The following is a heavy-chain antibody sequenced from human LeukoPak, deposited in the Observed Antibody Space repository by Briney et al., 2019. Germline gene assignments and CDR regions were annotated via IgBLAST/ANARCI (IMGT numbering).Heavy chain of an antibody. CDR1: GYDFTTYC. D-gene: IGHD6-19*01. J-gene: IGHJ5*02. V-gene: IGHV1-2*04. Sequence: ASVKVSCKTSGYDFTTYCIHWVRQAPGQGLEWMGWVNPNSGGTNYAQKFQGWVTMTRDTSISTAYMELSRLRSDDTAVYYCARGPQWLARYNWFDPWGQGTLVTVSS. CDR3: ARGPQWLARYNWFDP. CDR2: VNPNSGGT.